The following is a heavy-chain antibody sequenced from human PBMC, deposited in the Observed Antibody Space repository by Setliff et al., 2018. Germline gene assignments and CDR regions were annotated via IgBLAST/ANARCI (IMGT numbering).Heavy chain of an antibody. CDR3: ARVVDSSGYFPYWYFDL. V-gene: IGHV4-59*01. J-gene: IGHJ2*01. CDR1: GGSIGSSF. CDR2: KSNRGDT. Sequence: SETLSLTCTVSGGSIGSSFWNWIRQSPGKGLEWIGYKSNRGDTNSNPSLRSRLTMSVDTSKSQFSLNLTSVTAADTAVYFCARVVDSSGYFPYWYFDLWGRGALVTVSS. D-gene: IGHD3-22*01.